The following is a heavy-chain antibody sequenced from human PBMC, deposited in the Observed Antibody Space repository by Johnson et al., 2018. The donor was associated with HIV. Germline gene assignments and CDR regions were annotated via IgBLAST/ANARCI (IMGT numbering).Heavy chain of an antibody. CDR3: ARGVRNSYGYLLGTFDI. V-gene: IGHV3-66*02. J-gene: IGHJ3*02. CDR2: VYSTFGT. CDR1: GFTFDDYG. D-gene: IGHD5-18*01. Sequence: EVQLVESGGSVVRPGGSLRLSCAGSGFTFDDYGLSWVRQAPGKGLEWVAAVYSTFGTYYADSVRGRFTISTDNSKNTLYLQMNSLRREDTTVYYCARGVRNSYGYLLGTFDIWGQGTMVTVSS.